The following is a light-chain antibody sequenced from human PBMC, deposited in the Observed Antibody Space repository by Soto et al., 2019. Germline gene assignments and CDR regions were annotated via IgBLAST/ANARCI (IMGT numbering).Light chain of an antibody. J-gene: IGLJ3*02. CDR2: DVS. V-gene: IGLV2-14*01. Sequence: QSALTQPASVSGSPGQSITSSCTGTSSDVGGYNYVSWYQQHPGKAPKLMIYDVSNRPSGVSNRFSGSKSGNTASLTISGLQAEAEADYYCSSYTSSSTLDWVFGGGTKLTVL. CDR1: SSDVGGYNY. CDR3: SSYTSSSTLDWV.